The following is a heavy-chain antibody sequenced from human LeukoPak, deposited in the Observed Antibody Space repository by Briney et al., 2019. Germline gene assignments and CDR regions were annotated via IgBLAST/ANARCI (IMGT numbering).Heavy chain of an antibody. D-gene: IGHD2-2*01. CDR3: ATPQPRPLGAFDI. CDR1: GLTVSSNN. Sequence: GGSLRLSCAASGLTVSSNNMSWVRKVPGKGLEWVSVIYSGGSTYYADSVKGRFTISGDNSKNTLYLQMNSLRAEDTAVYYCATPQPRPLGAFDIWGQGTMVTVSS. CDR2: IYSGGST. V-gene: IGHV3-66*02. J-gene: IGHJ3*02.